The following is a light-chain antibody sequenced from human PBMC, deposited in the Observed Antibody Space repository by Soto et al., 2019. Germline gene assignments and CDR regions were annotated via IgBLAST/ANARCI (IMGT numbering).Light chain of an antibody. CDR2: DAS. V-gene: IGKV1-5*01. J-gene: IGKJ1*01. CDR1: QSTSTW. CDR3: QQYNSYSL. Sequence: DIQMTQSPSTLSASVGDRVTVTSRPRQSTSTWLATYQQQPGQAPKLLIYDASSLESGVPSRFSGSGSGTEFTLTISSLQTDDFATYYCQQYNSYSLFGQGTKV.